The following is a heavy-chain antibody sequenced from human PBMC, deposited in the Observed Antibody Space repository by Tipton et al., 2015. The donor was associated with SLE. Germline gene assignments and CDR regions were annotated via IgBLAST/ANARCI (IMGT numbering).Heavy chain of an antibody. V-gene: IGHV4-39*01. CDR3: ARPYGGNPVASYGMDA. J-gene: IGHJ6*02. Sequence: GLVKPSGTLSLTCTVSGGSISSSSYYWGWIRQPPGKGLEWIGSIYYSGSTYYNPSLKSRVTISVDTPKNQFSLKLSSVTAADTAVYYCARPYGGNPVASYGMDAWGQGTTVTVSS. CDR1: GGSISSSSYY. D-gene: IGHD4-23*01. CDR2: IYYSGST.